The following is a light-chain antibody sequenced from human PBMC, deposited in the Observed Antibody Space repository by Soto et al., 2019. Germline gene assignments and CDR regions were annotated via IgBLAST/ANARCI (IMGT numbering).Light chain of an antibody. J-gene: IGKJ1*01. Sequence: VLTQSPATLSAYHGEGANLSCRASESVLDYLAWFQQRPGQTPRLLIYGASSRATGIPDRFSGSGSGTDFTLTISGLEPDDLAVYYCLQYGSSPRTFGRGTKV. CDR2: GAS. V-gene: IGKV3-20*01. CDR3: LQYGSSPRT. CDR1: ESVLDY.